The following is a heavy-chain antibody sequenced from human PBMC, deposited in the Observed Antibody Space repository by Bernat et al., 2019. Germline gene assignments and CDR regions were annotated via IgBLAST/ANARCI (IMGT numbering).Heavy chain of an antibody. V-gene: IGHV3-30*18. J-gene: IGHJ6*02. Sequence: QVQLVESGGGVVQPGRSLRLSCAASGFTFSSYGMHWVRQAPGKGLEWVAVISYDGSNKYYAASVKGRFTISRDNSKNTLYLQMNSLRAEDTAVYYCAKEYVAARPFGMDVWGQGTTVTVSS. CDR1: GFTFSSYG. CDR2: ISYDGSNK. CDR3: AKEYVAARPFGMDV. D-gene: IGHD6-6*01.